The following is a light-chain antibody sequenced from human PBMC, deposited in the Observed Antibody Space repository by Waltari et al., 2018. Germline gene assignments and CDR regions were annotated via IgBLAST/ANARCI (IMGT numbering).Light chain of an antibody. CDR3: QQYDGEVVT. Sequence: RARQSLTIISLSLDQHKLGQAPRLLIYGTSSRATGTPDRFSGSGSGTDFTLTISRLEPEDVAVYYCQQYDGEVVTFGGGTKVEI. CDR1: QSLTIIS. J-gene: IGKJ4*01. V-gene: IGKV3-20*01. CDR2: GTS.